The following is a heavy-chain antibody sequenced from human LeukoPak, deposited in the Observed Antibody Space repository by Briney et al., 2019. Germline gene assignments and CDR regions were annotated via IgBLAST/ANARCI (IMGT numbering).Heavy chain of an antibody. CDR3: AKDIYYKEQQLVRPYYGMDV. J-gene: IGHJ6*02. D-gene: IGHD6-13*01. CDR1: GFTFDDYA. V-gene: IGHV3-43D*03. Sequence: GGSLRLSCAASGFTFDDYAMHWVRQAPGKGLEWVSLISWDGGSTYYADSVKGRFTISRDNSKNSLYLQMNSLRAEDTALYYCAKDIYYKEQQLVRPYYGMDVWGQGTTVTVSS. CDR2: ISWDGGST.